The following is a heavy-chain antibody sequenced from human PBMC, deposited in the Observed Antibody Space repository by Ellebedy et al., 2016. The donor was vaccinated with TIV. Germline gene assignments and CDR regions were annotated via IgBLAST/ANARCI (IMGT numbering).Heavy chain of an antibody. CDR3: ARDPVKVAAAGIDY. CDR2: INSDGSTT. J-gene: IGHJ4*02. Sequence: GESLKISCEASGFTLSSYWMHWVRQAPGKGLVWVSHINSDGSTTTYADSVKGRFTISRDNAKNSLYLQMNSLRAEDTAVYYCARDPVKVAAAGIDYWGQGTLVTVSS. CDR1: GFTLSSYW. D-gene: IGHD6-13*01. V-gene: IGHV3-74*01.